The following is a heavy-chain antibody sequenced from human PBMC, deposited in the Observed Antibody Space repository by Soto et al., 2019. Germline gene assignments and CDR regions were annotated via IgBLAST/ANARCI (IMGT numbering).Heavy chain of an antibody. CDR1: GGSISSGGYY. J-gene: IGHJ4*02. CDR2: IYYSGST. Sequence: SETLSLTCTVSGGSISSGGYYWSWIRQHPGKGLEWIGYIYYSGSTYYNPSLKSRVTISVDTSKNQFSLKLSSVTAADTAVYYCARHDRSGWYLFDNWGQGTQVTVSS. CDR3: ARHDRSGWYLFDN. D-gene: IGHD6-19*01. V-gene: IGHV4-31*03.